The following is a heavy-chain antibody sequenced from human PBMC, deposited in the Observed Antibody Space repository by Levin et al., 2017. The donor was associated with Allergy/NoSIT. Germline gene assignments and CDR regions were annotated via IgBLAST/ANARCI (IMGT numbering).Heavy chain of an antibody. D-gene: IGHD6-6*01. CDR3: ARDRVLTPSSSREQYYYYGMDV. Sequence: SETLSLTCTVSGGSISSYHWSWIRRPPGKGLEWIGYAYYSGSTGSTNYNPSLKSRVTISVDTSKNQFSLKLSSVTAADTAVYYCARDRVLTPSSSREQYYYYGMDVWGQGTTVTVSS. V-gene: IGHV4-59*13. J-gene: IGHJ6*02. CDR2: AYYSGSTGST. CDR1: GGSISSYH.